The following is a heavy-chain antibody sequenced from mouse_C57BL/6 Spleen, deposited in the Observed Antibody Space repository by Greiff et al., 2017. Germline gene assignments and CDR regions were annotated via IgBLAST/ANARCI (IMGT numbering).Heavy chain of an antibody. D-gene: IGHD1-1*01. V-gene: IGHV5-17*01. CDR1: GFTFSDYG. CDR2: ISSGSSTI. J-gene: IGHJ4*01. Sequence: EVMLVESGGDLVKPGGSLKLSCAASGFTFSDYGMHWVRQAPEKGLEWVAYISSGSSTIYYADTVKGRFTISRDNAKNTLFLQMTSLRSEDTAMYYCARPLYYGAAMDYWGQGTSVTVSS. CDR3: ARPLYYGAAMDY.